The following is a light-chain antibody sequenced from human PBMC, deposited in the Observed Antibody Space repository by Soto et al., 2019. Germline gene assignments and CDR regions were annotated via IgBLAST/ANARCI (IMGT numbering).Light chain of an antibody. CDR1: QTISSW. Sequence: DIQMTQSPSTLSGSVGDRVTITFRASQTISSWLVWYQQKPGKAPKLLIYKASTLKSGVPSRFSGSGSGTEFTLTISSLEPDDFATYYCQHYNSYSEAFGQGTKVDIK. J-gene: IGKJ1*01. CDR3: QHYNSYSEA. CDR2: KAS. V-gene: IGKV1-5*03.